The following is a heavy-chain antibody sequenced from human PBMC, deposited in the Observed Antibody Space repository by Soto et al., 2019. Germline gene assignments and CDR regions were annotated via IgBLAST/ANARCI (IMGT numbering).Heavy chain of an antibody. V-gene: IGHV4-61*08. CDR1: GGSISSGGYY. J-gene: IGHJ6*02. CDR2: IYYTGST. D-gene: IGHD2-2*01. Sequence: SETLSLTCAVSGGSISSGGYYWSWIRQPPGKGLEYIGYIYYTGSTNYNTSLKSRVSISLDTSKNQFSLKLTSVTAADTAMYFCAKIIILVPGASYGMDVWGQGTTVTVSS. CDR3: AKIIILVPGASYGMDV.